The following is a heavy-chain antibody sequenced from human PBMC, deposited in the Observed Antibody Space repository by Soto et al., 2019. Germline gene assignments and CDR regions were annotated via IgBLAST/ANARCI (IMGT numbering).Heavy chain of an antibody. D-gene: IGHD2-15*01. CDR1: GYTFTSYA. J-gene: IGHJ1*01. V-gene: IGHV1-3*01. CDR2: INAGNGNT. CDR3: AREVDIVVVVANQYFQH. Sequence: QVQLVQSGAEVKKPGASVKVSCKASGYTFTSYAMHWVRQAPGQRLEWMGWINAGNGNTKYSQKFQGRVTITRGTSASTAYMELSSLRSEDTAVYYCAREVDIVVVVANQYFQHWGQGTLVTVSS.